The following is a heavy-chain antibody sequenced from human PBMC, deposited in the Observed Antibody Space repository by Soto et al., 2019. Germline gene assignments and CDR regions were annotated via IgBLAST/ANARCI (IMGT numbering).Heavy chain of an antibody. J-gene: IGHJ4*02. CDR1: GVSFSSYH. CDR3: GRGYDTGLAPIF. V-gene: IGHV4-34*01. Sequence: SETLSVPCAVSGVSFSSYHWSSIPQTTVKGLAWIADINHLTTTNYHPCLKSRVIISLETPKNQSSLKLSSVPAADTALYCCGRGYDTGLAPIFWGQGSLVAV. D-gene: IGHD3-16*01. CDR2: INHLTTT.